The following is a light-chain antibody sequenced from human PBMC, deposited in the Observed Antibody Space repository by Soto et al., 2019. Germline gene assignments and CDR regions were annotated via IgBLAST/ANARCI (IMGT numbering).Light chain of an antibody. V-gene: IGKV3-11*01. J-gene: IGKJ5*01. CDR2: GAS. CDR1: QSVSSNY. CDR3: QQRSNWPLIT. Sequence: EIVLTQSPATLSLSPGERATLSCRASQSVSSNYLAWYQQKPGQAPRPLIYGASSRAPGIPARFSGSGSETDFTLTISSLEPEDFAVYYCQQRSNWPLITFGQGTRLEIK.